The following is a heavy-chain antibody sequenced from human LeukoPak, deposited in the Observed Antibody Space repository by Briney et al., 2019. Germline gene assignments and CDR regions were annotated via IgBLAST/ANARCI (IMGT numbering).Heavy chain of an antibody. CDR2: ISGSGGST. CDR3: AKDYMIWGVNNFEY. Sequence: GGSLRLSCAASGFTFSSYAMSWVRQAPGKGLEWVSAISGSGGSTYYADSVKGRFTISRDNSKNTLYLQFNRLRDEDTAVYYCAKDYMIWGVNNFEYWGQGTQVTVSS. J-gene: IGHJ4*02. V-gene: IGHV3-23*01. CDR1: GFTFSSYA. D-gene: IGHD3-10*01.